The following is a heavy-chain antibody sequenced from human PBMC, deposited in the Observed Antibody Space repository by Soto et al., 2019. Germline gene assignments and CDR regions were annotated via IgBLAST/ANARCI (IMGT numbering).Heavy chain of an antibody. J-gene: IGHJ6*02. Sequence: QVQLQQSGPGLVKPSQTLSLTCAISGDSVSSDSAAWNWIRQSPSRGLEWLGRTYYRSKWYNDYAVSVNGRITINPDPSKNHFSLQLNSVTPEDTAVYYCVRSRVFIAVAGMATYYYYYGMDVWGQGTTVTVSS. CDR1: GDSVSSDSAA. CDR2: TYYRSKWYN. V-gene: IGHV6-1*01. CDR3: VRSRVFIAVAGMATYYYYYGMDV. D-gene: IGHD6-19*01.